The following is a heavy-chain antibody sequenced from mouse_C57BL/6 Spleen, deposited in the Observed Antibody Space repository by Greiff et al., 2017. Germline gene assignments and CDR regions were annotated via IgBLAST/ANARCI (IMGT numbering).Heavy chain of an antibody. J-gene: IGHJ2*01. CDR2: INPNNGGT. CDR1: GYTFTDYY. D-gene: IGHD1-1*01. Sequence: VQLQQSGPELVKPGASVKISCKASGYTFTDYYMNWVKQSHGKSLEWIGDINPNNGGTSYNQKFKGKATLTVDKSSSTAYMELRSLTSEDSAVYYCARGGTTVGDYWGQGTTLTVSS. CDR3: ARGGTTVGDY. V-gene: IGHV1-26*01.